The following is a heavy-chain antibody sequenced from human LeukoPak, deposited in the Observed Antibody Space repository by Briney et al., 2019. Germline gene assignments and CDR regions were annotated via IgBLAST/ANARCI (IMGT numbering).Heavy chain of an antibody. J-gene: IGHJ6*02. CDR3: ASVNCGGDCYPDYYYYYGMDV. V-gene: IGHV4-30-2*01. D-gene: IGHD2-21*02. CDR1: GGSISSGGYC. Sequence: SETLSLTCAVSGGSISSGGYCWSWIRQPPGKGLEWIGYIYHSGSTYYNPSLKSRVTISVDRSKNQFSLKLSSVPAADTAVYYCASVNCGGDCYPDYYYYYGMDVWGQGTTVTVSS. CDR2: IYHSGST.